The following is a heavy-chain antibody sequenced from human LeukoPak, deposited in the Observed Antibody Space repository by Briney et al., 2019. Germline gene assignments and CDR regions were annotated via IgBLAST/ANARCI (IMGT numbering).Heavy chain of an antibody. CDR2: IKQDGSEK. V-gene: IGHV3-7*01. D-gene: IGHD1-1*01. CDR3: AREGGNWNDAYDY. CDR1: GFTFSSYW. Sequence: AGGSLRLSCAASGFTFSSYWMSWVRQAPGKGLEWVANIKQDGSEKYYVDSVKGRFTISRDNAKNSLYLQMNSLRAEDTAVYYCAREGGNWNDAYDYWGQGTLITVSS. J-gene: IGHJ4*02.